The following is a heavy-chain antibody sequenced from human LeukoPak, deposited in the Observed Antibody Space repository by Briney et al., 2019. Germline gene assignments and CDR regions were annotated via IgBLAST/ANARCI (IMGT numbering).Heavy chain of an antibody. J-gene: IGHJ4*02. V-gene: IGHV1-46*01. CDR1: GYTFTSYY. D-gene: IGHD1-26*01. CDR2: INPSGGST. Sequence: ASVKVSCKASGYTFTSYYMHWVRQAPGQGLEWMGIINPSGGSTSYAQKFQGRVTMTRDMSTSTVYMELSSLRSEDTAVYYCAXXAGWELREYYFDYWGQGTLVTVSS. CDR3: AXXAGWELREYYFDY.